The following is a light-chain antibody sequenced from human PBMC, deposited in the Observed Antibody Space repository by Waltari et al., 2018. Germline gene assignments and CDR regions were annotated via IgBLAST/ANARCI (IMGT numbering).Light chain of an antibody. J-gene: IGKJ1*01. CDR1: QSVNIN. Sequence: EIVMTQSPATLALAPGERATLACRASQSVNINLAWYQQKPGQGPRRLIYGASTRATAIPARFSGSGSSTEFTLPISSLQSEDFAVYYCKQYNNWPPWTFGQGTKVEIK. CDR2: GAS. V-gene: IGKV3-15*01. CDR3: KQYNNWPPWT.